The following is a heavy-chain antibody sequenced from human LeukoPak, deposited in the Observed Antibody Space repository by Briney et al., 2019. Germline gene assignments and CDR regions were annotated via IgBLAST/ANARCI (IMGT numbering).Heavy chain of an antibody. CDR3: ARGHDFWNSYGPFDY. Sequence: GESLKISCKGSGYSFTSYWIGWVRQMPGKGLEWMGIIYPGDSDTRYSPSFQGQVTISADKSISTAYLQWSSLKASDTAMYYCARGHDFWNSYGPFDYWGQGILVTVSS. D-gene: IGHD3-3*01. CDR1: GYSFTSYW. V-gene: IGHV5-51*01. J-gene: IGHJ4*02. CDR2: IYPGDSDT.